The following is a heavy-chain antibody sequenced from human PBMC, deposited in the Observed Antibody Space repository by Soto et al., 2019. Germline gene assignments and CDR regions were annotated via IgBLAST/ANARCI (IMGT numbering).Heavy chain of an antibody. CDR1: GFTLSNYG. D-gene: IGHD3-10*01. J-gene: IGHJ5*02. V-gene: IGHV3-33*01. CDR3: ARDVGSSGSSRWFDT. Sequence: GGSLRLSCVASGFTLSNYGMHWVRQAPGRGLEWIALIWYEGTTKYSTDSMKGRFSISRDQSKSTLYLQVNSLRAEDTATYYCARDVGSSGSSRWFDTWGQGTLVTVSS. CDR2: IWYEGTTK.